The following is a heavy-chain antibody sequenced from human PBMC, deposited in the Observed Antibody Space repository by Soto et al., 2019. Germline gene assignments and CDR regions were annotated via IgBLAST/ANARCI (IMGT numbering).Heavy chain of an antibody. Sequence: EVQLVESGGGRVKPGGSLRLSCVVSGFTFSSYSMNWVRQAPGKGLEWVSSISSSSIYTYYADSVKGRFTISRDNAKNSVYLQMNSLRAEDTAVYYCARDFKESQYYYYCMDVWGKGTTVTVSS. CDR2: ISSSSIYT. J-gene: IGHJ6*03. V-gene: IGHV3-21*06. CDR3: ARDFKESQYYYYCMDV. D-gene: IGHD3-10*01. CDR1: GFTFSSYS.